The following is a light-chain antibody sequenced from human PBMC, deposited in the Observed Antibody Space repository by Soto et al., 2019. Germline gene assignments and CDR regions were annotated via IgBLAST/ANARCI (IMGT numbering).Light chain of an antibody. Sequence: QSVLTQPASVSGSPGQSITVSCTGTSSDVGGYNYVSWYQPHPGKAPQLLIYEVNIRPSGVSNRFSASKSGNTASLTISGLQAEDEADYYCTSYTSSSTLVFGTGTKVTVL. CDR1: SSDVGGYNY. V-gene: IGLV2-14*01. CDR3: TSYTSSSTLV. CDR2: EVN. J-gene: IGLJ1*01.